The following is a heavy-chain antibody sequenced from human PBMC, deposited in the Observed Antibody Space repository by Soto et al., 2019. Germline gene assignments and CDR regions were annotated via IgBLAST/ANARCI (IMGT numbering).Heavy chain of an antibody. CDR3: AKEYGGGTSTITSYFDY. J-gene: IGHJ4*02. Sequence: GGSLRLSCAASGISFSNYALSWVRQAPGKGLEWVSGISGSGRSTYYADSVKGRFTISRDNTKNTLSLQMNSLRADDTAVYYCAKEYGGGTSTITSYFDYWGRGTLVTVSS. CDR2: ISGSGRST. D-gene: IGHD5-12*01. CDR1: GISFSNYA. V-gene: IGHV3-23*01.